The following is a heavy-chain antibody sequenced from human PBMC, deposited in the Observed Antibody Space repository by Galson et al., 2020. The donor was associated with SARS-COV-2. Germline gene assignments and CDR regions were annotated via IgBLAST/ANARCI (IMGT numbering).Heavy chain of an antibody. CDR1: GFNFDHNA. V-gene: IGHV3-9*01. CDR2: ISWNSNTI. J-gene: IGHJ4*02. D-gene: IGHD3-16*01. CDR3: AKGVLYQLRGPFDY. Sequence: SLKISCTASGFNFDHNAMHWVRQAPGKGLEWVSGISWNSNTIDYADSVQGRFTISRDNAKNSLYLQMNSLRAEDTAFYYCAKGVLYQLRGPFDYWGQGTLVTVSS.